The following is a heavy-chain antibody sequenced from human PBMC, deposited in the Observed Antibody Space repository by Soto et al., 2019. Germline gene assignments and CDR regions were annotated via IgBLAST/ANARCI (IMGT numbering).Heavy chain of an antibody. CDR1: GYTFTSYV. D-gene: IGHD1-1*01. V-gene: IGHV1-18*01. CDR3: ARLLRFTWERNEVDV. Sequence: GASVKVSCKASGYTFTSYVINWVRQAPGQGLEWMGWISAYNGNTNYAQKLQGRVTITADESTSTAYMELSSLRSEDTAVYYCARLLRFTWERNEVDVWGQGTTVTVSS. CDR2: ISAYNGNT. J-gene: IGHJ6*02.